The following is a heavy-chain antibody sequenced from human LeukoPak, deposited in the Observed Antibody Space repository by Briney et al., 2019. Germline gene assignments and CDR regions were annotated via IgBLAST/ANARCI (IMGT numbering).Heavy chain of an antibody. CDR3: ARDPKRADGYNLDS. CDR1: GFTFSSYG. V-gene: IGHV1-2*02. CDR2: INSHSGDT. D-gene: IGHD5-12*01. J-gene: IGHJ4*02. Sequence: GGSLRLSCAASGFTFSSYGMHWVRQAPGQGLEWMGYINSHSGDTKYAQKFLGRVTMTRDRSISTAYMDLSRLTSDDTAVYYCARDPKRADGYNLDSWGQGTLVTVSS.